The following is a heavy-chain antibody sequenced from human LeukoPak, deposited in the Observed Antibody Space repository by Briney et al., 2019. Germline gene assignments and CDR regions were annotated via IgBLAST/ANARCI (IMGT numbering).Heavy chain of an antibody. J-gene: IGHJ4*02. D-gene: IGHD6-13*01. CDR3: ARDGGIAAAGYYFDY. CDR2: ISSSSSTI. Sequence: GGSLRLSCAASGFTFSSYSMNWVRQAPRKGLEWVSYISSSSSTIYYADSVKGRFTISRDNAKNSLYLQMNSLRAEDTAVYYCARDGGIAAAGYYFDYWRQGTLVTVSS. V-gene: IGHV3-48*01. CDR1: GFTFSSYS.